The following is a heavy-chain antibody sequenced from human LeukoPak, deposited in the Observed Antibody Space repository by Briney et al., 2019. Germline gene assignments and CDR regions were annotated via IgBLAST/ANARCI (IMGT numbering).Heavy chain of an antibody. CDR1: GFSFSRYS. D-gene: IGHD3-22*01. CDR3: AKDYSSGYYEPDAFDI. J-gene: IGHJ3*02. Sequence: GGSLRLSCAGSGFSFSRYSMKWVRQAPGKGLEWVSDISSSSSSIYYADSVKGRFTISRDNAKNSLYLQMYSLRAEDTAVYYCAKDYSSGYYEPDAFDIWGEGTMVTVSS. CDR2: ISSSSSSI. V-gene: IGHV3-48*04.